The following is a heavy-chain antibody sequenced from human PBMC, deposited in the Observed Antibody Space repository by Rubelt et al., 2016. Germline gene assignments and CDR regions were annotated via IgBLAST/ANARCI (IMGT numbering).Heavy chain of an antibody. Sequence: VKVSCMGSGYNFIGYEITWVRQAPGQGLEWVGWITTHNDDTKYAEKFQGRVTMTTDTSTSTAYLELRSLRSDDTAVYYCATVTKIAVAGVGWFDPWGQGTLVTVSS. CDR1: GYNFIGYE. J-gene: IGHJ5*02. CDR2: ITTHNDDT. V-gene: IGHV1-18*01. D-gene: IGHD6-19*01. CDR3: ATVTKIAVAGVGWFDP.